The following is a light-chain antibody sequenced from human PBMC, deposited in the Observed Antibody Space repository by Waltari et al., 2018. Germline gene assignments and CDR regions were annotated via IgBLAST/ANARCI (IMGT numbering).Light chain of an antibody. CDR2: GAT. CDR3: QQYYSTPYT. V-gene: IGKV4-1*01. J-gene: IGKJ2*01. CDR1: QNVLYNSNNKNY. Sequence: DIVMTQSPDSLAVSLGERATINCKSSQNVLYNSNNKNYLAWYQQKPGQPPKFFIYGATTRESVVPDRFSGSGSGTDFTLTISSLQAEDVAVYYCQQYYSTPYTFGQGTKLEIK.